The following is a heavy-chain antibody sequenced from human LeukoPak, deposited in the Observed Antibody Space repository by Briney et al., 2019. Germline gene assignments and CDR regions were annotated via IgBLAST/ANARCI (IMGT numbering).Heavy chain of an antibody. CDR2: ISGSSGTT. Sequence: GGSLRLSCAVSGITLSNYGMSWVRQAPGKGLEWVSGISGSSGTTYYADSVKGRFTISRDNSKNTVYLQMNSLRDEDTAVYYCAKGGSSWFLGDWGQGTLVTVSS. V-gene: IGHV3-23*01. CDR3: AKGGSSWFLGD. J-gene: IGHJ4*02. CDR1: GITLSNYG. D-gene: IGHD6-13*01.